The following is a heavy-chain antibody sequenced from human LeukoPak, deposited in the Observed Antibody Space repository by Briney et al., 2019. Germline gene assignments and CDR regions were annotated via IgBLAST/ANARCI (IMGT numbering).Heavy chain of an antibody. Sequence: ASVKVSCKASGYTFTGYYMHWVRQAPGQGLEWMGWINPNSGGTNYAQKFQGRVTMTRDTSISTAYMELSRLRSDDTAVYYCASFDYYDSGGYYDGLSFDYWGQGTLVTVSS. J-gene: IGHJ4*02. CDR1: GYTFTGYY. CDR2: INPNSGGT. CDR3: ASFDYYDSGGYYDGLSFDY. D-gene: IGHD3-22*01. V-gene: IGHV1-2*02.